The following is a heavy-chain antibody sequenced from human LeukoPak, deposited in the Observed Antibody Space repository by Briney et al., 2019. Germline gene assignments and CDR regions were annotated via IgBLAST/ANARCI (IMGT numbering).Heavy chain of an antibody. CDR2: INPSGGST. D-gene: IGHD2-15*01. J-gene: IGHJ3*02. Sequence: VASVKVSCKASGYTFTSYYMYWVRQAPGQGLEWMGIINPSGGSTSYAQKFQGRVTMTRDTSTSTVYMELSSLRSEDTAVYYCASSRWRDAFDIWGQGTMVTVSS. V-gene: IGHV1-46*01. CDR3: ASSRWRDAFDI. CDR1: GYTFTSYY.